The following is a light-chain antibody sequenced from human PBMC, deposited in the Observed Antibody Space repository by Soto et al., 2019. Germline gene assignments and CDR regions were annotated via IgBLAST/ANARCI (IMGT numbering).Light chain of an antibody. J-gene: IGKJ2*01. Sequence: DIVMTQSPDSLAVSLGERATIKCKSSQSVMYGFNNKNYLAWYQQKPGKPPKLLIYRTSTRESGVPDRFSGSGSGTDFTLTIDNMQAEDVAVYYCQQYYSTPLYTFGRGTKQEIK. CDR1: QSVMYGFNNKNY. CDR3: QQYYSTPLYT. V-gene: IGKV4-1*01. CDR2: RTS.